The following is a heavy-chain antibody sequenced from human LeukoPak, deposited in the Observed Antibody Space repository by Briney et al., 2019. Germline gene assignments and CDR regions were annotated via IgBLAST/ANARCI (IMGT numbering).Heavy chain of an antibody. CDR3: ASLSGPEKYYYYMDV. V-gene: IGHV1-69*05. D-gene: IGHD3-9*01. J-gene: IGHJ6*03. Sequence: SVKVSCKASGGTFSSYAIRWVRQAPGQGLEWMGGIIPIFGTANYAQKFQGRVTITTDESTSTAYMELSSLRSEDTAVYYCASLSGPEKYYYYMDVWGKGTTVTVYS. CDR1: GGTFSSYA. CDR2: IIPIFGTA.